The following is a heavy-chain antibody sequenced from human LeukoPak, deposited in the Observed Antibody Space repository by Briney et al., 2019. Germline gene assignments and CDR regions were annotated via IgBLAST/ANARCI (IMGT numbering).Heavy chain of an antibody. V-gene: IGHV3-21*01. J-gene: IGHJ3*02. CDR2: ISSSSSYI. CDR3: ARVTAAAGIGAFGI. CDR1: GFTFSSYS. Sequence: GGSLRLSCAASGFTFSSYSMNWVRQAPGKGLEWVSSISSSSSYIYYADSVKGRFTISRDNAKNSLYLQMNSLRAEDTAVYYCARVTAAAGIGAFGIWGQGTMVTVSS. D-gene: IGHD6-13*01.